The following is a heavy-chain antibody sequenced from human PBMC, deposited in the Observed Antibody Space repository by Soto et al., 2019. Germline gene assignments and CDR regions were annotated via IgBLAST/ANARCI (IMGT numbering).Heavy chain of an antibody. D-gene: IGHD7-27*01. Sequence: QVQLQESGPGLVKPSETLSLTCTVSGGSISSYYWSWIRQPPGKGLEWIGYIDYSGSTNNNPSLKIRVSIAVDTSKNQFSLKLSSVTAADTAVYYCARVWGCAFDFWGQGTMVTVSS. CDR3: ARVWGCAFDF. V-gene: IGHV4-59*01. CDR2: IDYSGST. J-gene: IGHJ3*01. CDR1: GGSISSYY.